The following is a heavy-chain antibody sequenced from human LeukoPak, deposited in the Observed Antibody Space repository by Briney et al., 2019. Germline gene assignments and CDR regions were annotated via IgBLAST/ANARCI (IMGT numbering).Heavy chain of an antibody. Sequence: KPSETQSLTCTVSGGSISSGGYYWSWIRQHPGKGLEWIGYIYYSGSTYYNPSLKSRVTISVDTSKNQFSLKLSSVTAADTAVYYCARKTAYNWFDPWGQGTLVTVSS. CDR3: ARKTAYNWFDP. CDR1: GGSISSGGYY. J-gene: IGHJ5*02. V-gene: IGHV4-31*03. CDR2: IYYSGST.